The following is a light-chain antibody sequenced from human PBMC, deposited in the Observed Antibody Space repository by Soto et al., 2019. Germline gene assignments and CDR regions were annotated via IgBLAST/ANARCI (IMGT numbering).Light chain of an antibody. Sequence: DIQMTQSPSSLSASVGDRVTITCRASQSISSYLNWYQQKPGKAPKLLIYAASSLPSGVPSRFSGSGSGTDFTLTIISLQPEDFATYYCQQSYSTPPLTFGGGTKVEIK. V-gene: IGKV1-39*01. CDR3: QQSYSTPPLT. CDR2: AAS. CDR1: QSISSY. J-gene: IGKJ4*01.